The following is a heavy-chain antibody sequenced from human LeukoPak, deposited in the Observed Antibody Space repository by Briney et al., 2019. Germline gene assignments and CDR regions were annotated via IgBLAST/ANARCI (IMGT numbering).Heavy chain of an antibody. CDR2: IWYDGSNK. CDR1: GFTFSSYG. D-gene: IGHD3-22*01. Sequence: GGSLRLSCAASGFTFSSYGMHWVRQAPGKGLEWVAVIWYDGSNKYYADSVKGRFTISRDNSKNTLYLQMNSLRAEDTAVYYCANRGSSGLMNYWGQGTLVTVSS. CDR3: ANRGSSGLMNY. J-gene: IGHJ4*02. V-gene: IGHV3-33*06.